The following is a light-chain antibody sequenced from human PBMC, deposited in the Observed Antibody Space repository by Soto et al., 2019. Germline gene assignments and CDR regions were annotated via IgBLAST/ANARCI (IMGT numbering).Light chain of an antibody. J-gene: IGKJ1*01. CDR1: RSVNNRY. V-gene: IGKV3-20*01. CDR3: QEYGIPRT. Sequence: TALAQFPDALSVTPGERATLSCKTSRSVNNRYLAWYQQKPGQAPRLLVYGATSRASGIPDRFTGSGSGTFFTLTIGRVEPEDFAIYYCQEYGIPRTFGQGAKVDI. CDR2: GAT.